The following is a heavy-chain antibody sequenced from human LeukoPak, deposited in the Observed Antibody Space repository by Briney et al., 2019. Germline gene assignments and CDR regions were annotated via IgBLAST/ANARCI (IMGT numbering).Heavy chain of an antibody. CDR2: INSGGSAV. V-gene: IGHV3-48*01. CDR3: ARVGSRGDWFDY. D-gene: IGHD1-26*01. CDR1: GFTFSTYN. Sequence: GGSLTLTCAASGFTFSTYNMLRARQTPGKGLEWLFYINSGGSAVHYAESVKDRFTFSRDNAKNSLYLQMNSLRVEDTGIYYCARVGSRGDWFDYWGQGRRVTVSS. J-gene: IGHJ5*01.